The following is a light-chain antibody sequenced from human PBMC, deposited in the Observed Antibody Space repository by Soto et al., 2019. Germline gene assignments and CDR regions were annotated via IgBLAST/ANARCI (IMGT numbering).Light chain of an antibody. J-gene: IGKJ1*01. Sequence: DIVMTQSPDSLAVSLGERATINCKSSQSILYSSNNENYLAWYRQKPGQPPKLLISWASTRESGVPDRFSGSGSGTDFTLTITSLQAEDVAVYYCQQYYSSPRTFGQGTKVEIK. CDR1: QSILYSSNNENY. V-gene: IGKV4-1*01. CDR2: WAS. CDR3: QQYYSSPRT.